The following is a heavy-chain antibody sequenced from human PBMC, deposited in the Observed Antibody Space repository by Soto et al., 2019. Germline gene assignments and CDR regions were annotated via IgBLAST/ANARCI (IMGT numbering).Heavy chain of an antibody. V-gene: IGHV1-69*01. CDR3: AKVRYSSPMGYYYGMDV. Sequence: QAQLEQSGGEVKKPGSSVKVSCKASRVAFSKFIVTWVRQAPGLGLEWVGGIIPIFGTANYAQTFQGRVTITADESTSTSYMEVNNLRSEDTAVYYCAKVRYSSPMGYYYGMDVWVQGTTVTVSS. D-gene: IGHD6-19*01. J-gene: IGHJ6*02. CDR2: IIPIFGTA. CDR1: RVAFSKFI.